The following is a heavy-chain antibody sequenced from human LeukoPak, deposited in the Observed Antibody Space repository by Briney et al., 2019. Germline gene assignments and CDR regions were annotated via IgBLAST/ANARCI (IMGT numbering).Heavy chain of an antibody. D-gene: IGHD6-13*01. Sequence: GGSLRLSCAASGFTFSSYSMNWVRQAPGKGLEWVSYISSSSSTIYYADSVKGRFTISRDNAKNSLYLQMNSLRAEDTAVYYCARGRPMYSSSWYCYFDYWGQGTLVTVSS. CDR2: ISSSSSTI. CDR1: GFTFSSYS. CDR3: ARGRPMYSSSWYCYFDY. J-gene: IGHJ4*02. V-gene: IGHV3-48*01.